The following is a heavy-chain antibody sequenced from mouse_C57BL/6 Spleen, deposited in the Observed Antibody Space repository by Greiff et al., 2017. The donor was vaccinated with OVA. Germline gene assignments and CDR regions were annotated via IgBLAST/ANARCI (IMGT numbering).Heavy chain of an antibody. V-gene: IGHV1-26*01. CDR3: ARGSGSGYGFAY. D-gene: IGHD3-2*02. J-gene: IGHJ3*01. Sequence: VQLQQSGPELVKPGASVKISCKASGYTFTDYYMNWVKQSHGKSLEWIGDINPNNGGTSYNQKFKGKATLTVDKSSSTAYMELRSLTSEDSAVYYCARGSGSGYGFAYWGQGTLVTVSA. CDR2: INPNNGGT. CDR1: GYTFTDYY.